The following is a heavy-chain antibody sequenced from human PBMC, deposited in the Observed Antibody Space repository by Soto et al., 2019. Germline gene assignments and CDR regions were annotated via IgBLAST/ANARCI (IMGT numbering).Heavy chain of an antibody. CDR2: ISSSGSTI. J-gene: IGHJ3*02. V-gene: IGHV3-11*01. Sequence: KPGGSLRLSCAASGFTFSDYYMSWIRQAPGKGLEWVSYISSSGSTIYYADSVKGRFTISRDNAKNSLYLQMNSLRAEDTAVYYCASRIFNEMSGSLDAFDIWGQGTMVTVSS. D-gene: IGHD3-3*02. CDR3: ASRIFNEMSGSLDAFDI. CDR1: GFTFSDYY.